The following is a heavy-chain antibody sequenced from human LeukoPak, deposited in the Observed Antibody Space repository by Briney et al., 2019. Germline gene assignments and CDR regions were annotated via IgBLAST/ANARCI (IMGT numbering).Heavy chain of an antibody. CDR1: GGSISSSSYY. D-gene: IGHD6-13*01. Sequence: PSETLSLTCTVSGGSISSSSYYWGWILQPPGKGLEWIGSIYYSGSTYYNPSLKSRVTISVDTSKNQFSLKLSSVTAADTAVYYCARFSSSSSYFDYWGQGTLVTVSS. V-gene: IGHV4-39*01. J-gene: IGHJ4*02. CDR3: ARFSSSSSYFDY. CDR2: IYYSGST.